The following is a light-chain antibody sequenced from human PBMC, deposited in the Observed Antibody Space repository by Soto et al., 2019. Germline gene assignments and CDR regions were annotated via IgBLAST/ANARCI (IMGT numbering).Light chain of an antibody. CDR2: DAS. CDR3: QHYCSYPLT. CDR1: ESINGW. Sequence: DIQMTQSPSTLSVSVAARVTITCRASESINGWLAWYQQKPETAPRILLYDASNLEPGVPSRLTGRGSGAEYSLTISRLQPDDFAADDGQHYCSYPLTCGGGTKVEL. V-gene: IGKV1-5*01. J-gene: IGKJ4*01.